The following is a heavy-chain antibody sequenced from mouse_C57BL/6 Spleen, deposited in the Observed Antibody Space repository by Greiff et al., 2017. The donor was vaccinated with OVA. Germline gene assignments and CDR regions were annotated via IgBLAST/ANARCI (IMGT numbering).Heavy chain of an antibody. CDR1: GFTFSDYG. CDR2: ISSGSSTI. V-gene: IGHV5-17*01. J-gene: IGHJ2*01. D-gene: IGHD1-1*01. CDR3: AVTTVVARFDY. Sequence: EVKLEESGGGLVKPGGSLKLSCAASGFTFSDYGMHWVRQAPEKGLEWVAYISSGSSTIYYADTVKGRFTISRDNAKNTLFLQMTSLRSEDTAMYYCAVTTVVARFDYWGQGTTLTVSS.